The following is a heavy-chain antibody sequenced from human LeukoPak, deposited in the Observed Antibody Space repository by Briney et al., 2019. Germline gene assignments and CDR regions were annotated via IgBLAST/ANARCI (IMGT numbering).Heavy chain of an antibody. CDR1: GGSFSGYY. D-gene: IGHD2-2*01. J-gene: IGHJ4*02. V-gene: IGHV4-34*01. CDR2: INHSGST. CDR3: ARGRGVVVPAALDPYYFDY. Sequence: NPSETLSLTCAVYGGSFSGYYWSWIRQPLGKGLKWIGEINHSGSTNYNPSLKSRVTISVDTSKNQFSLKLSSVTAADTAVYYCARGRGVVVPAALDPYYFDYWGQGTLVTVSS.